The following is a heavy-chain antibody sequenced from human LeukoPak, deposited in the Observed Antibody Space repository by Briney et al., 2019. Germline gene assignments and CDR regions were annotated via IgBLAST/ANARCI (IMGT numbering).Heavy chain of an antibody. CDR3: ARGIFTGGTYYGY. D-gene: IGHD1-26*01. J-gene: IGHJ4*02. CDR1: GFTFSTYA. CDR2: ISYDGSSK. Sequence: GGSLRLSCAASGFTFSTYAMHWVRQAPGKGLEWVAVISYDGSSKNYGDSVKGRFTISRDNSKNTVYLQMNSLRVEDTALYYCARGIFTGGTYYGYWAQGTLVTVSS. V-gene: IGHV3-30-3*01.